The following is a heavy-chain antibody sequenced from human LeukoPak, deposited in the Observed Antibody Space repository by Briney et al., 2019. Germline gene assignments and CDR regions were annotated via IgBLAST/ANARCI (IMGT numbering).Heavy chain of an antibody. CDR2: IYDGGDT. J-gene: IGHJ4*02. CDR1: GFTVSNNY. D-gene: IGHD2-15*01. CDR3: ANGYCSGGSCYWALGY. Sequence: GGSLRLSCAASGFTVSNNYMTWVRQAPGKGLEWVSHIYDGGDTNYADSVKGRFTISRDNSRSTLYLQMNSLRAEDTAVYFCANGYCSGGSCYWALGYWGQGALVTVSS. V-gene: IGHV3-53*01.